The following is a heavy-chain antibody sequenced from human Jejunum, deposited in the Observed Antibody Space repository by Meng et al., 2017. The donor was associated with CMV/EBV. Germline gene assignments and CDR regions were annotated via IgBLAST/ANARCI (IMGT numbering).Heavy chain of an antibody. D-gene: IGHD6-19*01. J-gene: IGHJ4*02. CDR3: ATPATSSGWYYFDC. V-gene: IGHV3-23*01. Sequence: FSSKSHTMTWVRRAAGRGLEWVSIISGGGGTTYYADSVKGRFTISRDNSKNTLYLQMNSLRGEDTALYYCATPATSSGWYYFDCWGQGTLVTVSS. CDR2: ISGGGGTT. CDR1: FSSKSHT.